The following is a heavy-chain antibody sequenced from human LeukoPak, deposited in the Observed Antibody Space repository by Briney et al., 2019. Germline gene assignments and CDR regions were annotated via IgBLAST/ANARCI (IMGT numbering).Heavy chain of an antibody. CDR1: GITFSNSA. CDR3: AKRRSEWELPSFDY. CDR2: ITKSGDQT. J-gene: IGHJ4*02. D-gene: IGHD1-26*01. V-gene: IGHV3-23*01. Sequence: GGSLRLSCVPSGITFSNSALSWVRQAPGKGLEWVSTITKSGDQTHYADSVRGLFTISRDNSKNTLYLQMNSLRAEDTAVYYCAKRRSEWELPSFDYWGQGTLVTVSS.